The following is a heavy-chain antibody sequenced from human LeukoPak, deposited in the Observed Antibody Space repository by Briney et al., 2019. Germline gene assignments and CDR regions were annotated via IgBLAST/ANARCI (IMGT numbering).Heavy chain of an antibody. CDR1: GFKFSSYW. D-gene: IGHD2-15*01. CDR2: IRPNGTEK. CDR3: ARGGSDY. V-gene: IGHV3-7*01. J-gene: IGHJ4*02. Sequence: GGSLRPFCVTSGFKFSSYWLSWVRQAPGKGLEWVPNIRPNGTEKFYVDSVKGRFTISRDNAKNLVYLQMNSLRVEETAVYYCARGGSDYWGQGTLVTVSS.